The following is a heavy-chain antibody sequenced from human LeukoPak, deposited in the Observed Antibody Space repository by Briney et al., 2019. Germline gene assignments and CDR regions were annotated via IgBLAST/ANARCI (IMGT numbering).Heavy chain of an antibody. V-gene: IGHV3-7*01. CDR3: ANNWFRGSSFDH. CDR1: GFTFNNNW. CDR2: IKQDGSEK. J-gene: IGHJ4*02. D-gene: IGHD6-6*01. Sequence: GGSLRLSCAASGFTFNNNWMTWVRQAPGKGLEWVANIKQDGSEKNYVDSVKGRFTISRDNARHSLYLQMNSLRAEDTAVYYCANNWFRGSSFDHWGQGTLVTVSS.